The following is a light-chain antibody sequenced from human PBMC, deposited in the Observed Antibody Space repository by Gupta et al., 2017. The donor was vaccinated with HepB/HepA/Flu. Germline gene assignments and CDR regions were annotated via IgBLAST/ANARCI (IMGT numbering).Light chain of an antibody. CDR2: DVG. J-gene: IGLJ1*01. CDR1: SSDVGGYNY. CDR3: TSYASSSTYV. V-gene: IGLV2-14*03. Sequence: QSALTQSASVSGSPGQSITISCTGASSDVGGYNYVSWYQQHPGKAPKLMIYDVGYRPSGISNRFSGSKSGNTASLTISGLQAEDEADYYCTSYASSSTYVFGTGTEVTVL.